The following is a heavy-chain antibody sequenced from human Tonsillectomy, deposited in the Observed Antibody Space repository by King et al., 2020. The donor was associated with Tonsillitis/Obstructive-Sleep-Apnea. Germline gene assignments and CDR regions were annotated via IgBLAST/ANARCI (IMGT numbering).Heavy chain of an antibody. V-gene: IGHV3-43*02. CDR1: VFTFDDYA. CDR2: FIGDGGST. CDR3: AKALDSSSWGPID. J-gene: IGHJ4*02. D-gene: IGHD6-13*01. Sequence: VQLVESGEGVVQPGGSLRPSFAAPVFTFDDYAMHWVRQAPGKGLDWASLFIGDGGSTYYADSVKGRFTISRDNSKNSLSLQMNRLRTEDTALYYCAKALDSSSWGPIDWGQGTLVTVSS.